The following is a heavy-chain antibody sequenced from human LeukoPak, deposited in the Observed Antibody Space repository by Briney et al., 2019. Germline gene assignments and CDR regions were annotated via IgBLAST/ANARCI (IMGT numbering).Heavy chain of an antibody. CDR1: GGSISSSSYY. CDR2: IYYSGST. CDR3: ARGCFGGYYSWSDSRRNYYFDY. V-gene: IGHV4-39*07. D-gene: IGHD3-22*01. J-gene: IGHJ4*02. Sequence: SETLSLTCTVSGGSISSSSYYWGWIRQPPGKGLEWIGSIYYSGSTYYNPSHKSRVTISVDTSKNQFSLKLSSVTAADTAVYYCARGCFGGYYSWSDSRRNYYFDYWGQGTLVTVSS.